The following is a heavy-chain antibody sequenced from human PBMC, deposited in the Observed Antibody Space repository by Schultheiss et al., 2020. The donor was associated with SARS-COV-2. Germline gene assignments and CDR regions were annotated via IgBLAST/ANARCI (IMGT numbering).Heavy chain of an antibody. CDR1: GFTFSGSA. J-gene: IGHJ6*02. CDR2: IRSKANSYAT. V-gene: IGHV3-73*01. D-gene: IGHD5-18*01. CDR3: AKIPGYSYGTLVYYYGMDV. Sequence: GGSLRLSCAASGFTFSGSAMHWVRQASGKGLEWVGRIRSKANSYATAYAASVKGRFTISRDDSKNTAYLQMNSLRAEDTAVYYCAKIPGYSYGTLVYYYGMDVWGQGTTVTVSS.